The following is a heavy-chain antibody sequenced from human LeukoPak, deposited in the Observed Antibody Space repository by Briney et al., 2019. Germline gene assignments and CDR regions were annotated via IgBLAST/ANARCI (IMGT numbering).Heavy chain of an antibody. J-gene: IGHJ4*02. CDR2: TYYRSQQWHS. Sequence: SQTLSLTCAISGDSVSSNGASWNWIRQSPSRGLEWLGRTYYRSQQWHSDYAPSVKGRITLNPDTSKNQFSLQLNSMSPEDTAVYYCGRETDFGVVTNWGQGTLVTVSS. CDR1: GDSVSSNGAS. CDR3: GRETDFGVVTN. D-gene: IGHD3-3*01. V-gene: IGHV6-1*01.